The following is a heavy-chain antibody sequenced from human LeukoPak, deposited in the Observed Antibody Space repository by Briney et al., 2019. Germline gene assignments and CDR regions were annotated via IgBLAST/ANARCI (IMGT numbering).Heavy chain of an antibody. J-gene: IGHJ4*02. CDR1: GGSISSSSYY. V-gene: IGHV4-39*07. CDR2: IYYSGST. D-gene: IGHD3-22*01. Sequence: SETLSLTCTVSGGSISSSSYYWGWIRQPPGKGLEWIGSIYYSGSTYYNPSLKSRVTISVDTSKNQFSLKLSSVTAADTAVYYCAREEKYYDSSGYYGYWGQGTLVTVSS. CDR3: AREEKYYDSSGYYGY.